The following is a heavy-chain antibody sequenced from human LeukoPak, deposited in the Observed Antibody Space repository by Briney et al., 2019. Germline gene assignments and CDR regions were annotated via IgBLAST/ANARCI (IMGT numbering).Heavy chain of an antibody. Sequence: GGSLRLSCAASGFTVSNNYMSWVRQAPGKGLEWVSSISSSSSYIYYADSLKGRFTISRDNAKNSLYLQMNSLRAEDTAVYYCARDWYDNSDAFDIWGQGTMVTVSS. V-gene: IGHV3-21*01. D-gene: IGHD3-9*01. CDR2: ISSSSSYI. CDR3: ARDWYDNSDAFDI. J-gene: IGHJ3*02. CDR1: GFTVSNNY.